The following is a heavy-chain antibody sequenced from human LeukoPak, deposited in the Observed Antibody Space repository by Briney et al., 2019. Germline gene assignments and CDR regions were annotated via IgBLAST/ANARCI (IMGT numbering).Heavy chain of an antibody. CDR3: AKDRKPDYGGKRNYLDD. D-gene: IGHD4-23*01. CDR1: GFTFDDYA. V-gene: IGHV3-9*01. CDR2: ISWNSGSI. J-gene: IGHJ4*02. Sequence: PGGSLRLSCAASGFTFDDYAMHWVRQAPGKGLEWVSGISWNSGSIGYADSVKGRFTISRDNAKNSLYLQMNSLRAEDTAVYYCAKDRKPDYGGKRNYLDDWGQGTLVTVSS.